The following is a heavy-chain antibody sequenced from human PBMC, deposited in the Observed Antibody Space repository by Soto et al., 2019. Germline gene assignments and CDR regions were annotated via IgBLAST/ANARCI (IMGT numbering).Heavy chain of an antibody. CDR3: ARDLTTVTTNWFDP. CDR2: IYTSGST. Sequence: SEILSLTCTVSGGSISSYYWSWIRQPAGKGLEWIGRIYTSGSTNYNPSLKSRVTMSVDTSKNQFSLKLSSVTAADTAVYYCARDLTTVTTNWFDPWGQGTLVTAPQ. D-gene: IGHD4-17*01. V-gene: IGHV4-4*07. CDR1: GGSISSYY. J-gene: IGHJ5*02.